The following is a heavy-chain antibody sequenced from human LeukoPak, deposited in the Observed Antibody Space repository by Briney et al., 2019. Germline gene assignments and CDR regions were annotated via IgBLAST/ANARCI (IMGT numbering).Heavy chain of an antibody. CDR1: GYTLTELS. CDR2: FDPEDGET. CDR3: ATADTGSYFDY. Sequence: ASVKVSCKVSGYTLTELSMRWVRQAPGEGLEWMGGFDPEDGETIYAQKFQGRVTMTEDTSTDTAYMELSSPRSEDTAVYYCATADTGSYFDYWGQGTLVTVSS. J-gene: IGHJ4*02. V-gene: IGHV1-24*01. D-gene: IGHD5-18*01.